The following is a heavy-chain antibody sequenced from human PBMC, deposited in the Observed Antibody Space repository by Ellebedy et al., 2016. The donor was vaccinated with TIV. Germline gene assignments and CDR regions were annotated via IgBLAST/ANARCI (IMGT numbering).Heavy chain of an antibody. D-gene: IGHD2-15*01. Sequence: MPSETLSLTCAVNGGSFSGYYCSWIRQPPGKGLEWIGEINHSGSTNYNPSLKSRVSISVDTSRNQFSLKLSSVTAADTAVYYCARGMGSYCSGGSCPFDYWGQGTLVTVSS. CDR1: GGSFSGYY. CDR2: INHSGST. CDR3: ARGMGSYCSGGSCPFDY. J-gene: IGHJ4*02. V-gene: IGHV4-34*01.